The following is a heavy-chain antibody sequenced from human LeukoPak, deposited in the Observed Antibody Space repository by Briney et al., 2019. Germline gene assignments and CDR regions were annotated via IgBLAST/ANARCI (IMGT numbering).Heavy chain of an antibody. V-gene: IGHV4-31*03. Sequence: PSETLSLTCTVSGGSISSGGYYWSWIRQHPGKGLEWIGYIYYSGSTYYNPSLKSRVTISVDTSKNQFSLKLSSVTAADTAVYYCAREVVKWGRWLQLAGYYFDYWGQGTLVTVSS. D-gene: IGHD5-24*01. J-gene: IGHJ4*02. CDR3: AREVVKWGRWLQLAGYYFDY. CDR1: GGSISSGGYY. CDR2: IYYSGST.